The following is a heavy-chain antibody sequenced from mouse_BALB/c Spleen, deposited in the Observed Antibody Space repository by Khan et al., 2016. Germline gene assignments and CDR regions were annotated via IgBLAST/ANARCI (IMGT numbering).Heavy chain of an antibody. Sequence: QVQLQQSGAELMKPGASVKISCKASGYTFSRYWIEWIKERPGHGLEWIGEILPGTDSTPYNDKFKGKAAFTAESSSSTAYIQLNSLTSEESAVYYCARGASWGQGTLVTVSA. CDR3: ARGAS. CDR1: GYTFSRYW. V-gene: IGHV1-9*01. J-gene: IGHJ3*01. CDR2: ILPGTDST.